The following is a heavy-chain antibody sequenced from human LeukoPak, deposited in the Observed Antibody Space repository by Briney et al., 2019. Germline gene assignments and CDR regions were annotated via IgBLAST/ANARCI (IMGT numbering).Heavy chain of an antibody. Sequence: GGSLRLSCAASGFTFSSYAMHWVRQAPGKGLEWVAFIRYDGSNKYYADSVKGRFTISRDNSKNTLYLQMNSLRAEDTAVYYCVSGYSYGAWGIDYWGQGTLVTVSS. CDR1: GFTFSSYA. V-gene: IGHV3-30*02. CDR3: VSGYSYGAWGIDY. D-gene: IGHD5-18*01. J-gene: IGHJ4*02. CDR2: IRYDGSNK.